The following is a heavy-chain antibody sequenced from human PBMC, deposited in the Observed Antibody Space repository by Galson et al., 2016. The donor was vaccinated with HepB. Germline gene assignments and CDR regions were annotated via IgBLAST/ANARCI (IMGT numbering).Heavy chain of an antibody. D-gene: IGHD3-16*01. CDR1: GFSLSTSGVG. CDR3: VHRPNNYAYIDS. V-gene: IGHV2-5*02. Sequence: PALVKPTQTLTLTCSFSGFSLSTSGVGVGWIRQPPGKALEWLAVIFWDNDERYNPSLKSRLTITKDTSKNQVVLMMTDLDPVDSATYYCVHRPNNYAYIDSWGQGTLATVSS. CDR2: IFWDNDE. J-gene: IGHJ4*02.